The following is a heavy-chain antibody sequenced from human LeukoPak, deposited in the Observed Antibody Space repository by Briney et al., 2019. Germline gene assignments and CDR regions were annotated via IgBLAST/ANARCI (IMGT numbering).Heavy chain of an antibody. CDR2: IYPGDSDT. CDR3: ARHVGFLEWLLPDNWFDP. Sequence: GESLKISCKGSGYSFTSYWIGWVRQMPGKGLEWMGIIYPGDSDTRYTPSFQGQVTISADKSIRTPYLQWSSLKASDTAMYYCARHVGFLEWLLPDNWFDPWGQGTLVTVSS. V-gene: IGHV5-51*01. J-gene: IGHJ5*02. D-gene: IGHD3-3*02. CDR1: GYSFTSYW.